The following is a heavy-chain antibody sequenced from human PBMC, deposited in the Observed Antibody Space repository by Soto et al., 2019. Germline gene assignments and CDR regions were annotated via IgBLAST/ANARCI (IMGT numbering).Heavy chain of an antibody. CDR2: INPNSGGT. D-gene: IGHD3-22*01. J-gene: IGHJ3*02. CDR1: GYTFTGYY. V-gene: IGHV1-2*02. Sequence: QVQLVQSGAEVKKPGASVKVSCKASGYTFTGYYMHWVRQAPGQGLEWMGWINPNSGGTNYAQKFQGRVTMTRDTSISTAYMELSRLRSDDTAVYYCARDLIGIQLWLWYYDSSGSGQGAFDIWGQGTMVTVSS. CDR3: ARDLIGIQLWLWYYDSSGSGQGAFDI.